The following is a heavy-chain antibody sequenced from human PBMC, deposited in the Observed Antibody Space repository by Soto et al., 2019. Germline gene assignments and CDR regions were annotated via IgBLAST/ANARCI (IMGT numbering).Heavy chain of an antibody. CDR2: ISSSSSYI. J-gene: IGHJ3*02. CDR3: ARVSYYDSSGYYHEDAFDI. D-gene: IGHD3-22*01. V-gene: IGHV3-21*01. CDR1: GFTFSSYS. Sequence: GGSLRLSCAASGFTFSSYSMNWVRQAPGKGLEWVSSISSSSSYIYYADSVKGRFTISRDNAKNSLYLQMNSLRAEDTAVYYCARVSYYDSSGYYHEDAFDIWGQGTMVTVSS.